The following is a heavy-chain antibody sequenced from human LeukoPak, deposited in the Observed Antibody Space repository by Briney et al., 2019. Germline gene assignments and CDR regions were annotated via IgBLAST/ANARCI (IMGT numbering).Heavy chain of an antibody. V-gene: IGHV4-34*01. Sequence: SETLSLTCAVYGGSFSGYYWSWIRQPPGKGLEWIGEINHSGSTNYNSSLKSRVTISVDTSKNQFSLNLSSVTAADTAVYYCARSLSGSGSSRAVYYFDYWGQGTLVTVSS. CDR3: ARSLSGSGSSRAVYYFDY. D-gene: IGHD3-10*01. CDR2: INHSGST. CDR1: GGSFSGYY. J-gene: IGHJ4*02.